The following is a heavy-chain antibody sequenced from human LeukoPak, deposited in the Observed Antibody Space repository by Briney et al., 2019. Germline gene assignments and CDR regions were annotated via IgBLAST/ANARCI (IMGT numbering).Heavy chain of an antibody. Sequence: PSETLSLTCTVSGGSISSSSYYWGWIRQPPGKGLEWIGSIYYSGSTYYNPSLRSRVTISVDTSKNQFSLYLSSVTAADTAVYYCSRLDLSNGWTVVGFWGQGTLVTVSS. J-gene: IGHJ4*02. CDR3: SRLDLSNGWTVVGF. CDR1: GGSISSSSYY. CDR2: IYYSGST. V-gene: IGHV4-39*07. D-gene: IGHD6-19*01.